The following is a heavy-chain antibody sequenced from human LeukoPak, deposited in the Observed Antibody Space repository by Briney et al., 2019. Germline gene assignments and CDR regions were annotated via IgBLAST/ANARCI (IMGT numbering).Heavy chain of an antibody. Sequence: AGGSLRLSCTTSGFTFSNYGMTWVRQAPGKGLEWVSGISGNGGSTYYADSVKGRFTISRDYSKNSLHLQMNSLRAEDTAVYYCAKTSGSYFAGFDCWGQGTLVTVSS. CDR1: GFTFSNYG. J-gene: IGHJ4*02. D-gene: IGHD3-22*01. CDR3: AKTSGSYFAGFDC. CDR2: ISGNGGST. V-gene: IGHV3-23*01.